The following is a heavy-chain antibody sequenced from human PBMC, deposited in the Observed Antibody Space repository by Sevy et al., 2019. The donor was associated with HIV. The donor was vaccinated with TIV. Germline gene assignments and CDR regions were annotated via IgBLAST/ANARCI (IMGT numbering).Heavy chain of an antibody. CDR2: IKGDGSEI. J-gene: IGHJ5*02. V-gene: IGHV3-7*03. CDR1: GFTFSYYR. Sequence: GGSLRLSCAASGFTFSYYRMSWDRQAPGKGLEWVANIKGDGSEIYYVDSVKGRFTISRDNAKNSLFLEMNSLRAEDTAVYYCARDPGGRDWFDPWGQGTLVTVSS. D-gene: IGHD2-15*01. CDR3: ARDPGGRDWFDP.